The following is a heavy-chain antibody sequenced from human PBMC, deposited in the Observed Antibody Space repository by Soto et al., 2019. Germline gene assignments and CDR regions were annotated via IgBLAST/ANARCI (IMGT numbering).Heavy chain of an antibody. CDR2: ISYDGSNK. J-gene: IGHJ4*02. CDR1: GFTFSSYG. V-gene: IGHV3-30*18. CDR3: AKDAGVRGVKSFLGY. Sequence: ESGGGVVQPGRSLRLSCAASGFTFSSYGMHWVRQAPGKGLEWVAVISYDGSNKYYADSVKGRFTISRDNSKNTLYLQMNSLRAEDTAVYYCAKDAGVRGVKSFLGYWGQGTLVTVST. D-gene: IGHD3-10*01.